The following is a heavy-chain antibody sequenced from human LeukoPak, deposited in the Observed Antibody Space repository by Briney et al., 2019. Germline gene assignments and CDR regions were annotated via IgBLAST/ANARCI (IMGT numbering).Heavy chain of an antibody. CDR1: GYTFTGYY. CDR2: INPNSGGT. Sequence: ASVKVSCKASGYTFTGYYMHWVRQAPGQGLGWMGWINPNSGGTNYAQKFQGWVTMTRDTSISTAYMELSRLRSDDTAVYYCARGDTAMVTYYYYYGMDVWGQGTTVTVSS. CDR3: ARGDTAMVTYYYYYGMDV. V-gene: IGHV1-2*04. D-gene: IGHD5-18*01. J-gene: IGHJ6*02.